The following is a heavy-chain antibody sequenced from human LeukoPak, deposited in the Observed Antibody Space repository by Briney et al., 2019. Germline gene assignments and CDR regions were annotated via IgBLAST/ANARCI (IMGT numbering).Heavy chain of an antibody. CDR2: ISYDGSNK. V-gene: IGHV3-30*03. J-gene: IGHJ3*02. CDR1: GFTFSSYG. Sequence: GRSLRLSCAASGFTFSSYGMPWVRQAPGKGLEWVAVISYDGSNKYYADSVKGRFTISRDNSKNTLYLQMNSLRAEDTAVYYCASPKGHAFDIWGQGTMVTVSS. CDR3: ASPKGHAFDI.